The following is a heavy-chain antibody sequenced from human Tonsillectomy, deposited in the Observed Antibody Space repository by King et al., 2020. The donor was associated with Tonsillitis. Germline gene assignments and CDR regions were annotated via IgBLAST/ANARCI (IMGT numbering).Heavy chain of an antibody. CDR3: ARDQYRSGWYSYYFDY. Sequence: VQLVESGGGVVQPGRSLRLSCAASGVTFSSYGMHWVRQAPGKGLERVVVIWYDGSNKYYADSVKGRFTMSRDNSKNTLYLQMNSLRAEDTAVYYCARDQYRSGWYSYYFDYWGQGTLVTVSS. D-gene: IGHD6-19*01. CDR2: IWYDGSNK. J-gene: IGHJ4*02. V-gene: IGHV3-33*08. CDR1: GVTFSSYG.